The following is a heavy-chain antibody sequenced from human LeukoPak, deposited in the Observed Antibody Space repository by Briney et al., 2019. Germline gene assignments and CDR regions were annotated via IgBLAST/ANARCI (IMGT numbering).Heavy chain of an antibody. V-gene: IGHV3-23*01. D-gene: IGHD5-18*01. CDR1: GFTVSDYS. CDR2: ISASGDTT. Sequence: GGSLRLSSAASGFTVSDYSMSWVRQAPGKGLEWVSAISASGDTTYYADSVRGRFTISRDNSKNTLYLQMNSLRAGDTALYYCAKESLRGHSYGFDNWGQGTLVTVSS. CDR3: AKESLRGHSYGFDN. J-gene: IGHJ4*02.